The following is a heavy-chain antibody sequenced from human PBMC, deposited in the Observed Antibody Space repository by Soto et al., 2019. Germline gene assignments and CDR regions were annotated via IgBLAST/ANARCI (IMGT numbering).Heavy chain of an antibody. D-gene: IGHD6-13*01. V-gene: IGHV4-34*01. CDR3: ASERREIAAAGYYYYYYGMDV. J-gene: IGHJ6*02. CDR2: IYYSGST. CDR1: GGSFSGYY. Sequence: SETLSLTCAVYGGSFSGYYWSWIRQPPGEGLEWIGYIYYSGSTYYNPSLKSRVTISVDTSKNQFSLQLSSVTAADTAVYYCASERREIAAAGYYYYYYGMDVWGQGTTVTVSS.